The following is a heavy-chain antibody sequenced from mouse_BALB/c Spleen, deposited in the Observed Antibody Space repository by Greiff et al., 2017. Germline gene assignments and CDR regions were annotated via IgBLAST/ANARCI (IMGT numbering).Heavy chain of an antibody. J-gene: IGHJ3*01. CDR1: GFTFTDYY. CDR3: SRDDGCGPAWFAY. CDR2: IGNKANGYTT. V-gene: IGHV7-3*02. D-gene: IGHD1-1*01. Sequence: EVMLVESGGGLVQPGGSLRLSCATSGFTFTDYYMSWVRQPPGKALEWLGFIGNKANGYTTEYSASVKGRFTISRDNSQSILYHQMNTLRAEDSASYYCSRDDGCGPAWFAYWGQGTLVTLSA.